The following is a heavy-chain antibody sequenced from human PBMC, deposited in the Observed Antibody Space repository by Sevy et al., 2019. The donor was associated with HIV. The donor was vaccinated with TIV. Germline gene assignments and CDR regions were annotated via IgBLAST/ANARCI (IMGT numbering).Heavy chain of an antibody. CDR1: GFTFSSYS. J-gene: IGHJ1*01. CDR3: ARVGKGFQH. V-gene: IGHV3-48*02. Sequence: GGSLRLSCAASGFTFSSYSMNWVRQAPGKGLEWVSYISSSSTIYYADSVKGRFTISRDNAKNSLYLQMNSLRDEDTAVYYCARVGKGFQHWGQGTLVTVSS. CDR2: ISSSSTI.